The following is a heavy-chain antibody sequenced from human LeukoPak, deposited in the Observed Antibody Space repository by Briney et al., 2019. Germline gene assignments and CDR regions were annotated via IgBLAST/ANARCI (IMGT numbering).Heavy chain of an antibody. CDR3: AIATKDIVVVPAATPFDY. CDR2: ISPSGST. CDR1: GGSINNYY. Sequence: PSETLSLTCTVSGGSINNYYWSWLRQPAGKGLEWIGRISPSGSTNYNPSLKSRVTMSVDTSKNQFSLKLSSVTAADTAVYYCAIATKDIVVVPAATPFDYWGQGTLVTVSS. V-gene: IGHV4-4*07. D-gene: IGHD2-2*02. J-gene: IGHJ4*02.